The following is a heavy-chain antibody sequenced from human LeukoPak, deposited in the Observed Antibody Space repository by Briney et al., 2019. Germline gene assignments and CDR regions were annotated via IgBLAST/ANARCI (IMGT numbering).Heavy chain of an antibody. D-gene: IGHD4-11*01. Sequence: GASVKVSCKTSGFTFTGYYVHWVRQAPGQGLEWMGWINLNSGGTTYAQKFQGRVTMTRDTSISTAYMELSRLRSDDTAVYFCAKDAVTVATPYFDFGGQGTLVTVSS. CDR1: GFTFTGYY. CDR3: AKDAVTVATPYFDF. CDR2: INLNSGGT. V-gene: IGHV1-2*02. J-gene: IGHJ4*02.